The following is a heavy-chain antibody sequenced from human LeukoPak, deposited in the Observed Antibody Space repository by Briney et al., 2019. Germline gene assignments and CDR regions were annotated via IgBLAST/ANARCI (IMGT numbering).Heavy chain of an antibody. V-gene: IGHV1-46*01. CDR1: GYTFTSYY. CDR2: INPSGGST. CDR3: ARDGAGLLWFGELWDY. J-gene: IGHJ4*02. Sequence: ASVKVSCKASGYTFTSYYMHWVRQAPGQGLEWMGIINPSGGSTSYAQKFQGRVTMTRDTSTSTVYVELSSLRSEDTAVYYCARDGAGLLWFGELWDYWGQGTLVTVSS. D-gene: IGHD3-10*01.